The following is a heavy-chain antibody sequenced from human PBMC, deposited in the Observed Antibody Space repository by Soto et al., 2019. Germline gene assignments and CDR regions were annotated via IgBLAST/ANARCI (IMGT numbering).Heavy chain of an antibody. Sequence: SLRLSCAASGFTFSSYAMSWVRQAPGKGLEWVSAISGSGGSTYYADSVKGRFTISRDNSKNTLYLQMNSLRAEDTAVYYCAKSHRLFCSGGSCYPNYYYYGMDVWGQGTTVTVSS. CDR1: GFTFSSYA. CDR2: ISGSGGST. J-gene: IGHJ6*02. D-gene: IGHD2-15*01. V-gene: IGHV3-23*01. CDR3: AKSHRLFCSGGSCYPNYYYYGMDV.